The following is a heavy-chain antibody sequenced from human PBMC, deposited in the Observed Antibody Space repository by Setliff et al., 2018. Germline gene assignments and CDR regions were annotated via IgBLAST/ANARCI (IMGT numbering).Heavy chain of an antibody. J-gene: IGHJ4*02. CDR1: GGSISSGSYY. Sequence: SETLSLTCTVSGGSISSGSYYWSWIRQPAGKGLEWIGHIYTSGSTNYNPSLKSRVTISVDTSKNQFSLKLSSVTAADAAVYYCARGRSNFWGYYFDYWGQGTLVTVS. CDR3: ARGRSNFWGYYFDY. D-gene: IGHD3-3*01. V-gene: IGHV4-61*09. CDR2: IYTSGST.